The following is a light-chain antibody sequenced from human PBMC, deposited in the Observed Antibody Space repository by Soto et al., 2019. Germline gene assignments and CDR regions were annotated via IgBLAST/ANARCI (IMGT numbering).Light chain of an antibody. Sequence: QSVLTQPASVSGSPGQSIDMSCTGTSSDVGGYNYVSWSQHHPGKAPKLMIYEVTNRPSGVSDRFSGSKSGNTASLIISGPQAEDEADYYCSSYTISSTWVFGGGTKVTVL. CDR1: SSDVGGYNY. CDR3: SSYTISSTWV. V-gene: IGLV2-14*01. J-gene: IGLJ3*02. CDR2: EVT.